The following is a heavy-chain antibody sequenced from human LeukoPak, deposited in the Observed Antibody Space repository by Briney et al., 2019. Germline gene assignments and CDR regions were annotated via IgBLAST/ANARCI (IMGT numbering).Heavy chain of an antibody. Sequence: PSETLSLTCTVSGYSISSGYYWGWIRQPPGKGLEWIGYIYYSGSTNYNPSLKSRVTISVDTSKNQFSLKLSSVTAADTAVYYCARAVGYYGSGSYYGYYYYYYMDVWGKGTTVTISS. CDR3: ARAVGYYGSGSYYGYYYYYYMDV. CDR1: GYSISSGYY. J-gene: IGHJ6*03. D-gene: IGHD3-10*01. V-gene: IGHV4-61*01. CDR2: IYYSGST.